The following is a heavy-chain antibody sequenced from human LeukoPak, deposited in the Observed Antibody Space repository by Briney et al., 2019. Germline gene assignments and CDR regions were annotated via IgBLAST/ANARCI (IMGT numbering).Heavy chain of an antibody. CDR3: ARDYCSRTSCYTDYYYGMDV. CDR2: IIPIFGIA. V-gene: IGHV1-69*04. Sequence: GASVKVSCKAPGGTFSSYAISWVCHAPGQGLEWMGRIIPIFGIANYAQKFQGRVTITADKSTSTDYMELSSLRSEDTAVYYCARDYCSRTSCYTDYYYGMDVWGQGTTVTVSS. J-gene: IGHJ6*02. CDR1: GGTFSSYA. D-gene: IGHD2-2*02.